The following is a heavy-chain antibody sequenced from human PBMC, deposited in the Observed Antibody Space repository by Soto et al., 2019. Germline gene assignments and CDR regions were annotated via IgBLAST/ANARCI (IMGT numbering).Heavy chain of an antibody. Sequence: QLQLQESGPGLVKPSETLSLTCTVSGGSISSSSYYWGWIRQPPGKGPEWIGSIYYSGSTYYNPSLKSRVAISVDTSKTKFSLKMSFGTAADTAVYCFERAYYDFWSGYYSLVAFDIWGQGTMVTVCS. V-gene: IGHV4-39*01. CDR1: GGSISSSSYY. D-gene: IGHD3-3*01. CDR2: IYYSGST. CDR3: ERAYYDFWSGYYSLVAFDI. J-gene: IGHJ3*02.